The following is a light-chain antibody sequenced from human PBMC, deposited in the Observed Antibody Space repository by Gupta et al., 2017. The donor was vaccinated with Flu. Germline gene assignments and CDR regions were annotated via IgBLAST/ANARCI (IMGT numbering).Light chain of an antibody. CDR1: QGLVYKNVITY. J-gene: IGKJ2*01. Sequence: ISWRFSQGLVYKNVITYLILFQQRPGQSPRRLIYEVSIRDSGVPDRFSGSGSVTDFTLKVSRVEAEDVGVYYCMRSTHPWAFGQGTRLEI. CDR2: EVS. V-gene: IGKV2-30*01. CDR3: MRSTHPWA.